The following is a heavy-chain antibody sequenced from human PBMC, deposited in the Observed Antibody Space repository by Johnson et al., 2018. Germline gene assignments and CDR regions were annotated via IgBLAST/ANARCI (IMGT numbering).Heavy chain of an antibody. V-gene: IGHV3-30-3*01. Sequence: QVQLVQSGGGVVQPGRSLTLSCTASGFIFSTFAMHWVRQAPGKGLEWMAVLSYDGGNKYYADSVKGRFTITRDNVKNTLYLQMDSLRAEDTALYYCATDQYFYDSSAYYADAFDIWGQGTMVTVSS. CDR3: ATDQYFYDSSAYYADAFDI. D-gene: IGHD3-22*01. CDR1: GFIFSTFA. CDR2: LSYDGGNK. J-gene: IGHJ3*02.